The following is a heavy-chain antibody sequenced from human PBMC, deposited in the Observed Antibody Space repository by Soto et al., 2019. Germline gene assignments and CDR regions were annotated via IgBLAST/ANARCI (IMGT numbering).Heavy chain of an antibody. CDR2: IYHSGST. CDR1: GGSISSGGYS. CDR3: ARQEYDFWGT. J-gene: IGHJ4*02. Sequence: PSETLSLTCAVSGGSISSGGYSWSWIRQPPGKGLEWIGYIYHSGSTYYNPSLKSRVTISVDRSKNQFSLKLSSVTAADTAVYYCARQEYDFWGTWGRGTLVTVSS. V-gene: IGHV4-30-2*01. D-gene: IGHD3-3*01.